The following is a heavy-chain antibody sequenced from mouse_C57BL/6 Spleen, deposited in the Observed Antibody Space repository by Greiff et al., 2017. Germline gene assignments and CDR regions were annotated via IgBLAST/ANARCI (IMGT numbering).Heavy chain of an antibody. CDR2: ISYDGSN. Sequence: EVQLQQSGPGLVKPSQSLSLTCSVTGYSITSGYYWNWIRQFPGNKLEWMGYISYDGSNNYNPSLKNRISITRDTSKNQFFLKLNSVTTEDTATYYCAREGNYGYFDVWGTGTTVTVSS. V-gene: IGHV3-6*01. CDR3: AREGNYGYFDV. J-gene: IGHJ1*03. CDR1: GYSITSGYY. D-gene: IGHD2-1*01.